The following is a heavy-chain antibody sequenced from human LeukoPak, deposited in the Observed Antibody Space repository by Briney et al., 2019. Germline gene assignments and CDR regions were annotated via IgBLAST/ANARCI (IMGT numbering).Heavy chain of an antibody. Sequence: GRSLRLSCAASGFTFDDYAMHWVRQAPGKGLEWVSGISWNSGSIGYADSVKGRFTISRDNSKNTLYLQMNSLRAEDTAVYYCAKDGGRLPYYGMDVWGQGTTVTVSS. CDR1: GFTFDDYA. D-gene: IGHD6-19*01. V-gene: IGHV3-9*01. J-gene: IGHJ6*02. CDR3: AKDGGRLPYYGMDV. CDR2: ISWNSGSI.